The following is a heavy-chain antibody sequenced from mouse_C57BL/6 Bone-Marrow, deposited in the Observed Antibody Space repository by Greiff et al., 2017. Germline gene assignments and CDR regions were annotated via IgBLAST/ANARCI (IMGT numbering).Heavy chain of an antibody. D-gene: IGHD2-3*01. CDR3: ASYDGYLAWFAY. V-gene: IGHV1-55*01. J-gene: IGHJ3*01. Sequence: QVQLQQSGAELVKPGASVKMSCKASGYTFTSYWITWVKQRPGQGLEWIGDIYPGSGSTNYNEKFKSKATLTVDTSSSTAYMQLSSLTSEDSAVYYCASYDGYLAWFAYWGQGTLVTVSA. CDR2: IYPGSGST. CDR1: GYTFTSYW.